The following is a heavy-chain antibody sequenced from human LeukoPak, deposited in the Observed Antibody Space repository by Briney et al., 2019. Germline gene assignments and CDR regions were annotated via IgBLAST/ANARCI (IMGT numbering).Heavy chain of an antibody. Sequence: SETLSLTCTVSGGSISSYYWSWLRQPPGKGLEWIGYIYYSGSTNYNPSLKSRVTISVDTSKNQFSLKLSSVTAADTAVYYCARSLGYDFWSGWFYWGQGTLVTVSS. CDR1: GGSISSYY. D-gene: IGHD3-3*01. V-gene: IGHV4-59*01. CDR3: ARSLGYDFWSGWFY. CDR2: IYYSGST. J-gene: IGHJ4*02.